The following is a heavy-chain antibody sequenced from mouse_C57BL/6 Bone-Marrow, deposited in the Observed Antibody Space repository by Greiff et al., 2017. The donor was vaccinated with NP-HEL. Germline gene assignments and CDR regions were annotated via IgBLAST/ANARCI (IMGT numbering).Heavy chain of an antibody. CDR2: IYPGSGST. CDR3: ARSSKQLRLRYAMDY. CDR1: GYTFTSYW. D-gene: IGHD3-2*02. Sequence: QVQLQQPGAELVKPGASVKMSCKASGYTFTSYWITWVKQRPGQGLEWIGDIYPGSGSTNYNEKFKSKATLTVDTSSSTAYMQLSSLTSEDSAVDYCARSSKQLRLRYAMDYWGQGTSVTVSS. J-gene: IGHJ4*01. V-gene: IGHV1-55*01.